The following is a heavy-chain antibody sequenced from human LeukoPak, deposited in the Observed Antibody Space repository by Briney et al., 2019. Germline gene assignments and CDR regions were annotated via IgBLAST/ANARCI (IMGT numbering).Heavy chain of an antibody. Sequence: GGSLRLSCAVSGFTLRSYAIHWVRQAPGKGLQWVAFISYDAAVKYYADSVKGRFTISRDNAKNSLYLQMNSLRDEDTAVYYCARVWGLAVAGGEIEYWGQGTLVTVSS. CDR2: ISYDAAVK. CDR1: GFTLRSYA. V-gene: IGHV3-30-3*01. J-gene: IGHJ4*02. D-gene: IGHD6-13*01. CDR3: ARVWGLAVAGGEIEY.